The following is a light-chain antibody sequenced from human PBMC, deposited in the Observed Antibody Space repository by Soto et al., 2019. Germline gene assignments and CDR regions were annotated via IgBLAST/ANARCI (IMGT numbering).Light chain of an antibody. CDR3: ISYTSSSLYV. CDR2: DVS. Sequence: QSVLTQPASVCGSRGQSITISCTGTSRDVGGYNYVSWYQQHPGKAPELMIHDVSNRPSGVSNRFSGSKSGNTASLTISGLQAEDEAEYYCISYTSSSLYVFGTGTKVTV. CDR1: SRDVGGYNY. V-gene: IGLV2-14*01. J-gene: IGLJ1*01.